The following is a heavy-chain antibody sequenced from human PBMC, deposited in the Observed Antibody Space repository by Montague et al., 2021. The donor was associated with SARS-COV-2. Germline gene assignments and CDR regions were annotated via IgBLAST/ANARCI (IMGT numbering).Heavy chain of an antibody. V-gene: IGHV4-4*09. CDR3: ARDDSRWDFDC. CDR1: ARCSGGYY. J-gene: IGHJ4*02. CDR2: TYTTGST. Sequence: SETLSLTCAVYARCSGGYYSSSIRKTPGKDLDYLGRTYTTGSTNYNPSLKSRLTISLDTSKNQFSLKLSSVTAADTAVYYCARDDSRWDFDCWGQGTLVTVSS. D-gene: IGHD1-1*01.